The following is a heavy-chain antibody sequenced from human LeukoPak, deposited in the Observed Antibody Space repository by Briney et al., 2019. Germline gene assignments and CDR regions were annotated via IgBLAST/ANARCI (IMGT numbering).Heavy chain of an antibody. J-gene: IGHJ5*02. CDR3: ARDSSGWYHWFDP. CDR2: INHSGST. CDR1: GGSFSRYS. V-gene: IGHV4-34*01. Sequence: SETLSLTCAVYGGSFSRYSWNWISQAPGKGLEWIGEINHSGSTNYNPSLKSRVNMSVDTSKNQFSLKLSSVTAADTAVYYCARDSSGWYHWFDPWGQGTLVTVSS. D-gene: IGHD6-19*01.